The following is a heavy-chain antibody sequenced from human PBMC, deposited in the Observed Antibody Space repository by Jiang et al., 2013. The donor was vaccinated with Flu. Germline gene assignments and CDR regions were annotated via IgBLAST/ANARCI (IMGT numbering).Heavy chain of an antibody. Sequence: WVRSGVQGRGPEWVSDIDGGSTDTHYADSVKGRFTISRDNSKSSLYLQMNSLRAEDTAVYYCARESQWLGYDNWFDPWGQGTLVTVSS. CDR3: ARESQWLGYDNWFDP. V-gene: IGHV3-NL1*01. CDR2: IDGGSTDT. D-gene: IGHD6-19*01. J-gene: IGHJ5*02.